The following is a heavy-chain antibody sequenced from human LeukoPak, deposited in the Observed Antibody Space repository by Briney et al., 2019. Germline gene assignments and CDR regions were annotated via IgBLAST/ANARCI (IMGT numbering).Heavy chain of an antibody. D-gene: IGHD5-18*01. V-gene: IGHV3-21*01. Sequence: GGSLRLSCAASGFTFSSYSIDWVRQAPGKGLERVSSISSSSSYIYYADSVKGRFTISRDNAKNSLYLQMNSLRAEDTAVYYCASRYSYGLVVYWGQGTLVTVSS. CDR1: GFTFSSYS. CDR2: ISSSSSYI. CDR3: ASRYSYGLVVY. J-gene: IGHJ4*02.